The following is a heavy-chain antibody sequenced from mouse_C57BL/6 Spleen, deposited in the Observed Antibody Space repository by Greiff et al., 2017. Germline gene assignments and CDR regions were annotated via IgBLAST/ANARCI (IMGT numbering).Heavy chain of an antibody. CDR2: IYPRDGST. J-gene: IGHJ1*03. Sequence: QVQLQQSGPELVKPGASVKLSCKASGYTFTSYDINWVKQRPGQGLEWIGWIYPRDGSTKYNEKFKGKATLTVDTSSSTAYMELHSLTSEDSAVYFCANLITTVVGYWYFDVWGTGTTVTVSS. CDR1: GYTFTSYD. D-gene: IGHD1-1*01. CDR3: ANLITTVVGYWYFDV. V-gene: IGHV1-85*01.